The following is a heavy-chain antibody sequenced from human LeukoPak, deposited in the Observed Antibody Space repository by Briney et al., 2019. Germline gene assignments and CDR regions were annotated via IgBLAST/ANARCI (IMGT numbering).Heavy chain of an antibody. CDR2: ISYDASNE. CDR3: ARDQNEGYGDYFYYFDY. Sequence: GGSLRLSCAASGFTFRTYGMHWVRQAPGKGLEWVAVISYDASNEQYGDSVKGRFTISRDNSKNTLYLEMNSLRAEDTAVYYCARDQNEGYGDYFYYFDYWGQGTLVTVSS. J-gene: IGHJ4*02. V-gene: IGHV3-30*03. D-gene: IGHD4-17*01. CDR1: GFTFRTYG.